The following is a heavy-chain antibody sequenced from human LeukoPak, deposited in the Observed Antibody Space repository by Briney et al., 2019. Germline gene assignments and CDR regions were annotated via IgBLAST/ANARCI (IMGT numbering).Heavy chain of an antibody. Sequence: GGSLILSCAVSGFTLSSYEMKWGRQAPARGVEGVSYISRSGSTIYYAETVKGRFTMSRDNAKNSLYLQMSRLRAEDTAVYYCARDAAYSSSSYFDYWGQGTLVTVSS. CDR1: GFTLSSYE. D-gene: IGHD6-13*01. J-gene: IGHJ4*02. V-gene: IGHV3-48*03. CDR2: ISRSGSTI. CDR3: ARDAAYSSSSYFDY.